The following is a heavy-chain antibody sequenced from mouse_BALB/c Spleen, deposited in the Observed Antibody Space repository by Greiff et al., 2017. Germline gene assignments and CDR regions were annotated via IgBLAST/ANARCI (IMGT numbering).Heavy chain of an antibody. CDR1: GYTFTSYW. CDR2: IDPSDSYT. Sequence: QVQLQQPGAELVKPGASVKLSCKASGYTFTSYWMHWVKQRPGQGLEWIGEIDPSDSYTNYNQKFKGKATLTVDKSSSTAYMQLSSLTSEDSAVYYCARVSGRGYAMDYWGQGTSVTVSS. V-gene: IGHV1-69*02. CDR3: ARVSGRGYAMDY. J-gene: IGHJ4*01.